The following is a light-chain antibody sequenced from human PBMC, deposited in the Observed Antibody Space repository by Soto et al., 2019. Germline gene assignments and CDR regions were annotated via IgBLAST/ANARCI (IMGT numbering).Light chain of an antibody. CDR1: SSDVGSYNL. CDR3: CSDAGSRNV. Sequence: QSALTQPASVSGSPGQSITISCTGTSSDVGSYNLVSWYQQHPGKAPKLMIYEGSKRPSGVSNRFSGSKSGNTASLTISGLQAEGEADYYCCSDAGSRNVFGTGTKLTVL. J-gene: IGLJ1*01. CDR2: EGS. V-gene: IGLV2-23*03.